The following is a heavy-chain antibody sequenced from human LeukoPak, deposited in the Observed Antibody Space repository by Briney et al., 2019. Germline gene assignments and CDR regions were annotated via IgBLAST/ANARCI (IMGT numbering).Heavy chain of an antibody. D-gene: IGHD6-13*01. CDR1: GFTFSDYY. V-gene: IGHV3-11*01. J-gene: IGHJ4*02. CDR3: ARARHLSWTRTEQLFDY. Sequence: GGSLRLSCAASGFTFSDYYMSWIRQAPGKGLEWVSYISSSGSTIYYADSVKGRFTISRDNAKNSLYPQMKSLRAEDTAVYYCARARHLSWTRTEQLFDYWGQGTLVTVSS. CDR2: ISSSGSTI.